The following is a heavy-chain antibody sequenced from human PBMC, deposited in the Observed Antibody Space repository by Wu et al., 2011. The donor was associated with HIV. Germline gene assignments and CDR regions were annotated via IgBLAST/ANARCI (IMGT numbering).Heavy chain of an antibody. J-gene: IGHJ4*02. Sequence: QVQLVQSGAEVKKPGSSMKVSCTASGGTFSSYAISWVRQAPGQGLEWMGRSIPIFGTTDYAQKFQGRLTITADRSTGTVYMELSSLRSEDAAMYYCLGSYGYWGQGTLVIVSS. CDR2: SIPIFGTT. CDR3: LGSYGY. V-gene: IGHV1-69*14. D-gene: IGHD7-27*01. CDR1: GGTFSSYA.